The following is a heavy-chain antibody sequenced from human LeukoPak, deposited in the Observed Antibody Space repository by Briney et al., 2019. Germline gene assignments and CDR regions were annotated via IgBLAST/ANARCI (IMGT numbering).Heavy chain of an antibody. CDR3: ARDSIAARPSGWFDP. D-gene: IGHD6-6*01. Sequence: GGSLRLSCAASGFTFSSYTMNWVRQAPGKGLEWVSYISSSGSTIYYADSVKGRFTISRDNAKNSLYLQMNSLRAEDTAVYYCARDSIAARPSGWFDPWGQGTLVTVSS. CDR1: GFTFSSYT. J-gene: IGHJ5*02. CDR2: ISSSGSTI. V-gene: IGHV3-48*04.